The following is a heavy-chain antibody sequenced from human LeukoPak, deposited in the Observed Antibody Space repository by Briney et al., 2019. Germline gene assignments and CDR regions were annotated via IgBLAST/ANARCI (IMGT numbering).Heavy chain of an antibody. CDR2: ISYSGST. D-gene: IGHD1-14*01. CDR3: ARAPPGIGYYFDN. Sequence: SETLSLTCTVSGGSISNYYWSWIRQPPGKELEWIGDISYSGSTTYKPSLISRVTISVDTSKNQFSLKLNSVTAADTAVYYCARAPPGIGYYFDNWGQGTPVIVSS. J-gene: IGHJ4*02. V-gene: IGHV4-59*01. CDR1: GGSISNYY.